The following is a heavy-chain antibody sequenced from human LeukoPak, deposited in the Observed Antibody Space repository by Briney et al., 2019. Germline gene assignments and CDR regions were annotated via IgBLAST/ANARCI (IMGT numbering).Heavy chain of an antibody. J-gene: IGHJ6*03. CDR1: GDSISSSRYY. CDR3: VRDRFAAGTTNYYYYMDV. Sequence: ASETLSLTCNVSGDSISSSRYYWGWIRQPPGKGLEWIGSLYYSGSTYYSSSLKSRVTISTDTSRNQFSLKLTTVTAADTAVYYCVRDRFAAGTTNYYYYMDVWGKGTTVTVSS. D-gene: IGHD1-7*01. V-gene: IGHV4-39*07. CDR2: LYYSGST.